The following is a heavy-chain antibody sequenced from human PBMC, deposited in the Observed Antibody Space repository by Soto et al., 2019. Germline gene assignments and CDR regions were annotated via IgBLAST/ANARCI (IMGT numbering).Heavy chain of an antibody. CDR3: ARTGRIAIFGVVTEFDP. D-gene: IGHD3-3*01. CDR1: GDSIGGSNFY. J-gene: IGHJ5*02. Sequence: QLQLQESGPGLVKPSETLSLICTVSGDSIGGSNFYWGWLRQPPGKGLEWIGSIFYSGNTYYNPSLKSLVIMSVDTSKNQLSLRLNSVTAADTAVYYCARTGRIAIFGVVTEFDPWGPGTLVTVSS. V-gene: IGHV4-39*01. CDR2: IFYSGNT.